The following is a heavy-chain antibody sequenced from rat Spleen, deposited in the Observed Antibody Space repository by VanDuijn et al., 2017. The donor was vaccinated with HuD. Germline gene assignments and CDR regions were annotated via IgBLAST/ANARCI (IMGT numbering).Heavy chain of an antibody. V-gene: IGHV5S13*01. CDR1: GFTFSDYY. J-gene: IGHJ4*01. Sequence: EVQLVESDGGLVQPGRSLKLSCAASGFTFSDYYMAWVRQAPTKGLEWVATISNGGDNTYYRDSVKGRFTISRDNAKNTQYLQMDSLRSEDTATYYCARHSGTVKGVMDARGQGASVTVSS. CDR2: ISNGGDNT. D-gene: IGHD1-1*01. CDR3: ARHSGTVKGVMDA.